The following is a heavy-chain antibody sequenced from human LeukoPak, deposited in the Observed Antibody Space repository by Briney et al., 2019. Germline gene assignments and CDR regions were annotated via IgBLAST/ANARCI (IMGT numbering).Heavy chain of an antibody. V-gene: IGHV1-24*01. D-gene: IGHD3-10*01. CDR2: LDPEDGET. CDR1: GYTLTELS. Sequence: ASVKVSCKVSGYTLTELSMHWVRQAPGKGLEWMGSLDPEDGETIYAQKFQGRVTMTEDTSTDTTYMELSSLRSEDTAVYYCATRRYYNGPVGYWGHGTLSPSPQ. CDR3: ATRRYYNGPVGY. J-gene: IGHJ4*01.